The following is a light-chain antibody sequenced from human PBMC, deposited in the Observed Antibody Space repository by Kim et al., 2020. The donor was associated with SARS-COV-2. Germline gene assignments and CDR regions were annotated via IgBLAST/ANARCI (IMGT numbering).Light chain of an antibody. CDR2: LNSDGSH. CDR1: SGNSSYD. Sequence: LGASVKLTCTRSSGNSSYDIAWHQQQTEKGPRYLMKLNSDGSHSKGDGIPERFSGSSSGAERYLTISSLQSEEEADDYCQTWGTGIFGGGTQLTVL. CDR3: QTWGTGI. V-gene: IGLV4-69*01. J-gene: IGLJ2*01.